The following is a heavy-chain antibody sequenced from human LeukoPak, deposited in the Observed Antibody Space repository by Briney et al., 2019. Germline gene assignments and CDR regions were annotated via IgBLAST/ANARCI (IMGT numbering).Heavy chain of an antibody. Sequence: SETLFLTCSVSGGSISIYYWSWIRQPPGKGLEWIGYIYHSGSTYYNPSLKSRVTISVDRSKNQFSLKLSSVTAADTAVYYCAREAPRSGASGYYFRLFDYWGQGTLVTVSS. CDR3: AREAPRSGASGYYFRLFDY. D-gene: IGHD3-22*01. CDR1: GGSISIYY. J-gene: IGHJ4*02. V-gene: IGHV4-59*12. CDR2: IYHSGST.